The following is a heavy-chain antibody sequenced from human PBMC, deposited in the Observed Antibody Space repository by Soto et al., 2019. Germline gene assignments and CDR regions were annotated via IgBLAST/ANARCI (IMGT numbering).Heavy chain of an antibody. CDR3: ARDLRGYSGSYGD. CDR2: ISSSSSYT. J-gene: IGHJ4*02. Sequence: QVQLVESGGCLVKPGGSLRLSCAASGFTFSDYYMSWIRQAPGKGLEWVSYISSSSSYTNYADSVKGRFTISRDNAKNSLYLQTNCLRAEDTAVYYCARDLRGYSGSYGDWGQGTLVTVSS. V-gene: IGHV3-11*06. CDR1: GFTFSDYY. D-gene: IGHD1-26*01.